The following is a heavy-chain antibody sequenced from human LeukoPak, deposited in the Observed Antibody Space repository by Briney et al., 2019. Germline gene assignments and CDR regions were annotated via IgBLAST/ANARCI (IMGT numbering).Heavy chain of an antibody. CDR2: IRSKAYGGTT. CDR3: TRDWWVRGVPPYYYYYYYMDA. D-gene: IGHD3-10*01. V-gene: IGHV3-49*04. J-gene: IGHJ6*03. Sequence: GGSLRLSCTASGFTFGDYVMSWVRQAPGKGLEWVGFIRSKAYGGTTEYAASVKGRFTISRDDSKSIAYLQMNSLKTEDIAVYYCTRDWWVRGVPPYYYYYYYMDAWGKGTTVTVSS. CDR1: GFTFGDYV.